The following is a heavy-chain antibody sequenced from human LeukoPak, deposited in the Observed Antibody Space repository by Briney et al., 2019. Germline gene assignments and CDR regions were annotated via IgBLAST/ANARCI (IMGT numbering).Heavy chain of an antibody. CDR3: AKDICTSTNCVFHFDS. D-gene: IGHD2-2*01. CDR1: GFTFSSYG. J-gene: IGHJ4*02. V-gene: IGHV3-23*01. CDR2: IGAGAGNT. Sequence: PGGSLRLSCAASGFTFSSYGMSWVRQAPGKGLEWVSSIGAGAGNTYFADSVKGRFTISRDNSENTLYLQMNSLRGEDTALYYCAKDICTSTNCVFHFDSWGQGILVTVSS.